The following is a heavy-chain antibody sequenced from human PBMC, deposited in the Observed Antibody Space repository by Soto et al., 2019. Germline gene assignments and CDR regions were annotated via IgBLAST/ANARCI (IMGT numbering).Heavy chain of an antibody. V-gene: IGHV4-59*01. Sequence: QVQLQESGPGLVSPSETLSLTCTVSGGSFSNYYWSWIRQPPGKGLEWIGYIFYTGSSIYNPSLXSXXXXXXXXXKKEFSLNLSSVTAADTALYYCARTTTLENYFDYWGQGTLVTVSA. D-gene: IGHD2-15*01. CDR3: ARTTTLENYFDY. J-gene: IGHJ4*02. CDR1: GGSFSNYY. CDR2: IFYTGSS.